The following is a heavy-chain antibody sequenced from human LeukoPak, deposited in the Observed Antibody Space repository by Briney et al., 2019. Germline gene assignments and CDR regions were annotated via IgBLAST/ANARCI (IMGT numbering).Heavy chain of an antibody. D-gene: IGHD6-6*01. CDR3: ARDSPLPSIAAHFDY. V-gene: IGHV3-33*01. Sequence: GGSLRLSCAASGFTFSSYGMHWVRQAPGKGLEWVAVIWYDGSNKYCADSVKGRFTISRDNAKNSLYLQMNSLRAEDTAVYYCARDSPLPSIAAHFDYWGQGTLVTVSS. CDR1: GFTFSSYG. J-gene: IGHJ4*02. CDR2: IWYDGSNK.